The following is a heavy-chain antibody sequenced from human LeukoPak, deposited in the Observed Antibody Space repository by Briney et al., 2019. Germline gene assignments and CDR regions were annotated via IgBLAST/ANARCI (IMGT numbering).Heavy chain of an antibody. J-gene: IGHJ4*02. CDR2: TIPILGIA. Sequence: SVKVSCKASGGTFSSYAISWVRQAPGQGLEWMGRTIPILGIASYAQKFQGRVTITADKSTSTAYMELSSLRSEDTAVYYCARWPTRTGYCSSTSCEASDYWGQGTLVTVSS. CDR1: GGTFSSYA. V-gene: IGHV1-69*04. CDR3: ARWPTRTGYCSSTSCEASDY. D-gene: IGHD2-2*01.